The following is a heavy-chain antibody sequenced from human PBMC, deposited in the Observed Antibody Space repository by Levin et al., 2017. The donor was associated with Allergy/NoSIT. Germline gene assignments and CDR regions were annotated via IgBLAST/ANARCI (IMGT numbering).Heavy chain of an antibody. CDR1: DDSISGYY. D-gene: IGHD3-22*01. V-gene: IGHV4-59*01. CDR3: ARASLSRRVSMIVGGFDP. J-gene: IGHJ5*02. CDR2: TYYSGTT. Sequence: SETLSLTCTVSDDSISGYYLTWIRQPPGKGLEWIGYTYYSGTTKYNPSLKSRVTISLDTSKNQLSLKLSSVTAADTAVYYCARASLSRRVSMIVGGFDPWGQGTLVTVSS.